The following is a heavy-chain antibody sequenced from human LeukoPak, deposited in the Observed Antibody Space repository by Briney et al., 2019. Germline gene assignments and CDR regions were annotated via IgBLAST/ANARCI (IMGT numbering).Heavy chain of an antibody. CDR3: AKEGGLFRYCSSTSCYPFDY. V-gene: IGHV3-49*03. Sequence: PGGSLTLSCTASGFTFGDYAMSWFRQAPGKGLEWVGFIRSKAYGGTTEYAASVKGRFTISRDDSKSIAYLQMNGLKTEDTAVYYCAKEGGLFRYCSSTSCYPFDYWGQGTLVTVSS. CDR2: IRSKAYGGTT. D-gene: IGHD2-2*01. J-gene: IGHJ4*02. CDR1: GFTFGDYA.